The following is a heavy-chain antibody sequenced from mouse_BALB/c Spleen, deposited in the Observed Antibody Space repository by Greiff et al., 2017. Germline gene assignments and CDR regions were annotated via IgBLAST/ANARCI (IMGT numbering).Heavy chain of an antibody. V-gene: IGHV14-3*02. Sequence: VQLKQSGAELVKPGASVKLSCTASGFNIKDTYMHWVKQRPEQGLEWIGRIDPANGNTKYDPKFQGKATITADTSSNTAYLQLSSLTSEDTAVYYCARDGSSFYYFDYWGQGTTLTVSS. CDR1: GFNIKDTY. D-gene: IGHD1-1*01. CDR3: ARDGSSFYYFDY. J-gene: IGHJ2*01. CDR2: IDPANGNT.